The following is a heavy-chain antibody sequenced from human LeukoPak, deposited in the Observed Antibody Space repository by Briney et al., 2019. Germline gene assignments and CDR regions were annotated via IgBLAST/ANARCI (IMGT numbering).Heavy chain of an antibody. J-gene: IGHJ3*01. Sequence: SETLSLTCTVSGGSISSSSYYWGWIRQSPGKGLEWIGSIYYSGSTYYNPSLKSRVTISIDASKNQFSLKLNSVTAADKAMYYCARDTYDTSFMAFNVWGQGTMVTVSS. CDR1: GGSISSSSYY. CDR3: ARDTYDTSFMAFNV. CDR2: IYYSGST. V-gene: IGHV4-39*07. D-gene: IGHD3-22*01.